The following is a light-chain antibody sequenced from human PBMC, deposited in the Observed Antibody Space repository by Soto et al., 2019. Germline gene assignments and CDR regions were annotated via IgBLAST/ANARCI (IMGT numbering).Light chain of an antibody. J-gene: IGLJ1*01. CDR1: SSDVGGYNY. CDR2: EVS. Sequence: QSALTHPASVSGSPGQSITISCTGTSSDVGGYNYVSWYQQHPGKAHKLMIYEVSNRPSRVSNRFSGSKSGNTASLTISGLQAEDEADYYCSSYTRSSTSYVFGTGTKVTVL. CDR3: SSYTRSSTSYV. V-gene: IGLV2-14*01.